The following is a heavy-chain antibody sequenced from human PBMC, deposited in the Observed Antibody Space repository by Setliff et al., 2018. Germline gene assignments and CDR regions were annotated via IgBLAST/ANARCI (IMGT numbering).Heavy chain of an antibody. Sequence: SETLSLTCTVSGGSISSYYWSWIRQPPGKGLEWIGYIYYSGSTYYNPSLKSRVTISVDTSKNQFSLKLSSVTAADTAVYYCARVEGSSWKDRYFDYWGQGTLVTVSS. CDR2: IYYSGST. CDR3: ARVEGSSWKDRYFDY. J-gene: IGHJ4*02. CDR1: GGSISSYY. D-gene: IGHD6-13*01. V-gene: IGHV4-59*12.